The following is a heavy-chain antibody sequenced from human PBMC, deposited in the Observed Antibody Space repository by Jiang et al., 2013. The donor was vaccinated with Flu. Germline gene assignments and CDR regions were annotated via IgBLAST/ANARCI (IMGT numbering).Heavy chain of an antibody. J-gene: IGHJ6*02. V-gene: IGHV3-23*01. CDR3: AKVLAYCGGDCYSGDYYGMDV. Sequence: MSWVRPGVQGRGWSGSSAISGSGGSTYYADSVKGRFTISRDNSKNTLYLQMNSLRAEDTAVYYCAKVLAYCGGDCYSGDYYGMDVWGQGTTVTVSS. CDR2: ISGSGGST. D-gene: IGHD2-21*02.